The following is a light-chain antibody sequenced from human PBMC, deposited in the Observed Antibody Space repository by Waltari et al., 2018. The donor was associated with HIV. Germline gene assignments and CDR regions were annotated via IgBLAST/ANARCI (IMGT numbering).Light chain of an antibody. V-gene: IGLV2-11*01. CDR1: SSDVGGYNF. J-gene: IGLJ3*02. Sequence: QSALTQPRSVSGSPGQSVTLSCTGTSSDVGGYNFVPWYQQYPGKAPKLMIYDVTKRPSGVPDRFFGSKSGNTASLTISGLQAEDEADYYCCSHAGTYTGWLFGGGTKLTVL. CDR2: DVT. CDR3: CSHAGTYTGWL.